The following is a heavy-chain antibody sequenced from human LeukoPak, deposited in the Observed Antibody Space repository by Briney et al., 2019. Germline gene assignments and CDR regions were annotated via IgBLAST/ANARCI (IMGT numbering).Heavy chain of an antibody. CDR2: ISSSGSTI. CDR3: AGSGWVYYYGMDV. V-gene: IGHV3-48*03. D-gene: IGHD6-19*01. CDR1: GFTFSSYE. J-gene: IGHJ6*02. Sequence: QPGGSLDLSCAASGFTFSSYEMNWVRQAPGKGLEWLSYISSSGSTIYYADSVKGRFTISRDNAKNSLYLQMNSLRAEDTAVYYCAGSGWVYYYGMDVWGQGTTVTVSS.